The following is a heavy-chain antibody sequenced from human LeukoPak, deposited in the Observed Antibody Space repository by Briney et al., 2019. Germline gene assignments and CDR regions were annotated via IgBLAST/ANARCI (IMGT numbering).Heavy chain of an antibody. V-gene: IGHV3-7*01. J-gene: IGHJ4*02. CDR3: ARVSPNTVTTLQYFDY. Sequence: GVLRLSCAASGFTFSSFEMNWVRQAPGKGLEWVANIKQDGSEKYYVDSVKGRFTISRDNAKNSLYLQMNSLRAEDTAVYYCARVSPNTVTTLQYFDYWGQGTLVTVSS. CDR1: GFTFSSFE. D-gene: IGHD4-17*01. CDR2: IKQDGSEK.